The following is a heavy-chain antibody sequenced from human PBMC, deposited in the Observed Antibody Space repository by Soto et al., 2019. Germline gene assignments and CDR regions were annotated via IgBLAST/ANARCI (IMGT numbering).Heavy chain of an antibody. V-gene: IGHV4-30-4*01. CDR1: GASINSGDYY. Sequence: SETLSLTCTVSGASINSGDYYWSWVRQPPGKGLEWIGYIYYSGSIYHNPSLKSRVIISVDMPKNQFSLKLSSVTAADTAVYYCATVPTYYYDGSGYANAFDVWGQGTMVTVS. J-gene: IGHJ3*01. CDR3: ATVPTYYYDGSGYANAFDV. D-gene: IGHD3-22*01. CDR2: IYYSGSI.